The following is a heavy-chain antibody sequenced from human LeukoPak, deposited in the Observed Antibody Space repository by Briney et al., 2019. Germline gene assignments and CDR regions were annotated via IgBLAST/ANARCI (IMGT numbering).Heavy chain of an antibody. J-gene: IGHJ4*02. D-gene: IGHD6-19*01. V-gene: IGHV4-59*08. CDR3: TRRVAVAGTPKAYFDY. Sequence: SETLSLTGTASTCSSSGYYWSWIPQPPGKGLMWIVYIYYSENTTYHPSLKSRVTISLDTSKNQFSLKLSSVTTADTAVYFCTRRVAVAGTPKAYFDYWGQGILVTVSS. CDR2: IYYSENT. CDR1: TCSSSGYY.